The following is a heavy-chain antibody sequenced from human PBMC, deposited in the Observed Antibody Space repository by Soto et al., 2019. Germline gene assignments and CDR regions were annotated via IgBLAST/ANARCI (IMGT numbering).Heavy chain of an antibody. CDR1: GASINSAGYY. V-gene: IGHV4-61*08. CDR2: IYYSGTT. D-gene: IGHD2-2*01. Sequence: SETLSLTCNVSGASINSAGYYWSWIRQHPGKGPEWIGYIYYSGTTNYNPSLKSRVTMSVDKPKNQFSLNLTSVTAADTAVYYCARVISSRDEYFDYWGQGTVVTVSS. J-gene: IGHJ4*02. CDR3: ARVISSRDEYFDY.